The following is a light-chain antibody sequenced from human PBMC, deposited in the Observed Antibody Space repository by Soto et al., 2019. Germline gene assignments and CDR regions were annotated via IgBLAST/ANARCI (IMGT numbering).Light chain of an antibody. CDR1: SSDVGGYNY. Sequence: QSAGTQPASESGSPGQAITISCTGTSSDVGGYNYVSWYQQHPGKAPKLMIYEVSNRPSGVSNRFSGSKSGNTASLTISGLQAEDEADYYCSSYTSSSTRVFGTGTKVTVL. V-gene: IGLV2-14*01. J-gene: IGLJ1*01. CDR2: EVS. CDR3: SSYTSSSTRV.